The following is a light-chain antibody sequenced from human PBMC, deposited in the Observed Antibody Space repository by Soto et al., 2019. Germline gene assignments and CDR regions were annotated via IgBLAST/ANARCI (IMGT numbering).Light chain of an antibody. CDR2: GAS. CDR1: QSVSSN. CDR3: QQHYSWPWT. V-gene: IGKV3-15*01. Sequence: EIIMTQSPATLSLSPGERATLSCRASQSVSSNLAWYQQKPGQAPRLLIYGASTRATGIRARFSGSGSGTEFTLTISSLQSEDFAVYYCQQHYSWPWTFGQGTKVDNK. J-gene: IGKJ1*01.